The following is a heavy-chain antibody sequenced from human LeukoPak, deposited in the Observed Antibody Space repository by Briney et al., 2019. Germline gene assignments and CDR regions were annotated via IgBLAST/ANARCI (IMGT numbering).Heavy chain of an antibody. V-gene: IGHV3-48*03. Sequence: PGGSLRLSCAASGFTFSDYHMNWVHQAPGKGLEWVSYITYSGSETNYADSVKGRFTISRDNAKNSLYLQMSSLRAEDTAVYYCARVVGSPKLYFDSWGQGILVTVSS. D-gene: IGHD2-21*01. J-gene: IGHJ4*02. CDR3: ARVVGSPKLYFDS. CDR1: GFTFSDYH. CDR2: ITYSGSET.